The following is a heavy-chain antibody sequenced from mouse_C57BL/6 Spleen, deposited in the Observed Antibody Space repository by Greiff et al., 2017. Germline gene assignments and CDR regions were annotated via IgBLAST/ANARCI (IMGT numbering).Heavy chain of an antibody. V-gene: IGHV1-4*01. Sequence: VQLQQSGAELARPGASVKMSCRASGYTFTSYTMHWVKQRPGQGLEWIGYINPSSGYTKCNQKFKDKATLTADKSSSTAYMQLSILTSEDSAVSYCARAYDETWFAYWGQGTLVTVSA. J-gene: IGHJ3*01. D-gene: IGHD2-12*01. CDR1: GYTFTSYT. CDR2: INPSSGYT. CDR3: ARAYDETWFAY.